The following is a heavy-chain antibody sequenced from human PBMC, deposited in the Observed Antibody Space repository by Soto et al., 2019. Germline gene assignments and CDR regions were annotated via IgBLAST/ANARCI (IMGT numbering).Heavy chain of an antibody. V-gene: IGHV4-39*01. Sequence: PSYTLYLACTLSGGSINISGDYGGLIRQSPGKGLEWIGSIYYSGSTDYNPSLKSRATISGDTSKNQFSLRLNSLTAADTAVYYCAKQSGTTLWDWFDPWGQGTLVTVSS. J-gene: IGHJ5*02. CDR2: IYYSGST. CDR3: AKQSGTTLWDWFDP. CDR1: GGSINISGDY. D-gene: IGHD1-1*01.